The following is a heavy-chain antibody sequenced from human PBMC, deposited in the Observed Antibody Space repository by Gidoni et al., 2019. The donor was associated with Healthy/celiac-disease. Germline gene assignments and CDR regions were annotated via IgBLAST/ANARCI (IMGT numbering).Heavy chain of an antibody. J-gene: IGHJ3*02. D-gene: IGHD2-8*01. CDR1: AGSFRGYY. CDR3: ARLPIVLMFVTHFDI. CDR2: SNHSGST. V-gene: IGHV4-34*01. Sequence: QVQLHQCGAGLLHPSDTLYLPFASSAGSFRGYYWSWIRQPPGKVLEWIGESNHSGSTNYNPSLKSRVTISVDTAKNQFSLKLSSVTAADTAVYYCARLPIVLMFVTHFDIWGQGTMVTVSS.